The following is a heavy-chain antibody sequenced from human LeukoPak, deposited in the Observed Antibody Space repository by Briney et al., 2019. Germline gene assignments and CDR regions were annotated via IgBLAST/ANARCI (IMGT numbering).Heavy chain of an antibody. J-gene: IGHJ4*02. CDR3: AKGPLRGTAAAFDY. CDR1: GFTFNNYG. V-gene: IGHV3-30*18. CDR2: ISYDGRNI. Sequence: PGGSLRLSCAASGFTFNNYGMHWVRQAPGKGLEWVAVISYDGRNIHYPDSVKGRFTISRDISTDTLWLQMDSLRTEDTAVYYCAKGPLRGTAAAFDYWGQGTLVTVSS. D-gene: IGHD2-2*01.